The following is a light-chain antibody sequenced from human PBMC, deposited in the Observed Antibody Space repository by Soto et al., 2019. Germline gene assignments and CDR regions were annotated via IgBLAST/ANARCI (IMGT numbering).Light chain of an antibody. CDR2: NVN. CDR3: TSYKGSAPVYV. V-gene: IGLV2-14*03. J-gene: IGLJ1*01. Sequence: QSALTQPASVSGSPGQSITISCTGATTDVDGYDYVSWYQQHPGQAPKLMIFNVNNRPSGVSGRFSGSKSGDTASLTISGLQAEDDGDYYCTSYKGSAPVYVFGSGTKLTVL. CDR1: TTDVDGYDY.